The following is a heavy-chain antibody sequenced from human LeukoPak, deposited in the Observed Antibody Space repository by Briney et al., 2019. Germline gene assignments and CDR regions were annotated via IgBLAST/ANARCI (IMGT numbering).Heavy chain of an antibody. D-gene: IGHD3-10*01. Sequence: GGSLRLSCAASGFTFSGYAMIWVRQAPGKGLEWVSSISGAGVGTFYADSVKGRFSISRDNSKNTLYLQMNSLRAEDTAVYYCAKERRPTMVRGVPDYWGQGTLVTVSS. J-gene: IGHJ4*02. CDR1: GFTFSGYA. CDR2: ISGAGVGT. V-gene: IGHV3-23*01. CDR3: AKERRPTMVRGVPDY.